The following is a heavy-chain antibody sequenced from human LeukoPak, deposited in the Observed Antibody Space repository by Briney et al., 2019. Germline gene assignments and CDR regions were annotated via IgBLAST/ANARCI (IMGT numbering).Heavy chain of an antibody. CDR1: GGSFSGYY. Sequence: SETLSLTCAVYGGSFSGYYWSWIRQPPGNGLEWIGEINHSGSTNYNPSLKSRVTISVDTSKNQFSLKLSSVTAADTAVYYCARQDAPYDSSINYYYYGMDVWGQGTTVTVSS. V-gene: IGHV4-34*01. J-gene: IGHJ6*02. CDR3: ARQDAPYDSSINYYYYGMDV. CDR2: INHSGST. D-gene: IGHD3-22*01.